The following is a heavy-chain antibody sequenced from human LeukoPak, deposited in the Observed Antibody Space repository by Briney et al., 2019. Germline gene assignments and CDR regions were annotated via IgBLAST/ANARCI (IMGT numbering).Heavy chain of an antibody. CDR3: ARRQSGSEFFEY. V-gene: IGHV5-51*01. J-gene: IGHJ4*02. Sequence: GESLKISCKGSGYSFTTYCIGWVRQMPGKGLEWVGIIYPGDSDARYSPSFQGQVTISVDKPISTAYLQWSSLRASDTAMYYCARRQSGSEFFEYWGQGTLVTVSS. D-gene: IGHD3-10*01. CDR1: GYSFTTYC. CDR2: IYPGDSDA.